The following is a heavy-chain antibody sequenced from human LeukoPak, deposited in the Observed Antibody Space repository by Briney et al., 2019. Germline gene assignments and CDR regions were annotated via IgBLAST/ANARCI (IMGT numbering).Heavy chain of an antibody. V-gene: IGHV3-74*01. Sequence: QPGGSLRLSCAASGFTFSGYWMHWVRQAPGKGLVWVSRINSDGSSTSYADSVKGRFTISRDNAKNTLYLQMNSLRAEDTAVYYCARGDLTSSFYYYYGMDVWGQGTTVTVSS. CDR1: GFTFSGYW. CDR2: INSDGSST. CDR3: ARGDLTSSFYYYYGMDV. D-gene: IGHD6-13*01. J-gene: IGHJ6*02.